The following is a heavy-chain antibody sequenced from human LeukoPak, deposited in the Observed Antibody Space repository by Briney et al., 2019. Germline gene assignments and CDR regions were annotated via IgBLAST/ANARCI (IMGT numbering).Heavy chain of an antibody. Sequence: SETLSLTCTVSGGSISSNNYYWAWIPPPTGKGRVGIASIYYSATTYYSPSLKSRVTISVDTSKNQFSLRMASVTAADMAVYFCAPGSIRTGYYHYWGQGTLATVSS. V-gene: IGHV4-39*01. CDR1: GGSISSNNYY. CDR3: APGSIRTGYYHY. CDR2: IYYSATT. J-gene: IGHJ4*02. D-gene: IGHD3/OR15-3a*01.